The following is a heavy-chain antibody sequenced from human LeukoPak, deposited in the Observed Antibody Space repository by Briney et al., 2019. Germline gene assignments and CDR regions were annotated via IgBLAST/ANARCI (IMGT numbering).Heavy chain of an antibody. D-gene: IGHD1-14*01. Sequence: GASVKVSCKASGGTFSSYAISWVRQPPGQGLEWMGWINPNSGGTNYAQKFQGRVTMTRDTSISTAYMELRRLRSDDTAVYYCAIAGHNPNLDFDYWGQGTLVTVSS. V-gene: IGHV1-2*02. CDR2: INPNSGGT. CDR3: AIAGHNPNLDFDY. CDR1: GGTFSSYA. J-gene: IGHJ4*02.